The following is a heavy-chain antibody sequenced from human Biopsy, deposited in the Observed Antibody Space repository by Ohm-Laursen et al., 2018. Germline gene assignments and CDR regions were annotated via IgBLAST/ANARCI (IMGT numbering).Heavy chain of an antibody. CDR2: VYYTGST. J-gene: IGHJ2*01. CDR1: GDSISSYY. D-gene: IGHD3-22*01. CDR3: ARDRGYYSDRTVPGYFDL. Sequence: SETLSLTCPVSGDSISSYYWSWIRQPPGKGLQWIGYVYYTGSTDYNPSLQSRVTISVDTSKNHFSLRLRSVTPADTATYYCARDRGYYSDRTVPGYFDLWGRGTLVTVSS. V-gene: IGHV4-59*01.